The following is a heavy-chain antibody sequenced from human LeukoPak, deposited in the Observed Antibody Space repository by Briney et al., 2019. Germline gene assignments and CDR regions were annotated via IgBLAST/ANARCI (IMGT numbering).Heavy chain of an antibody. Sequence: GGSLRLSCAASGFTFSSYAMSWVRQAPGRGLEWVSAISGSGGSTYYADSVKGRLTISRDNSKNTLYLQMNSLRAEDTAVYYCAKSEASGFDYWGQGTLVTVSS. J-gene: IGHJ4*02. CDR3: AKSEASGFDY. V-gene: IGHV3-23*01. CDR2: ISGSGGST. D-gene: IGHD1-26*01. CDR1: GFTFSSYA.